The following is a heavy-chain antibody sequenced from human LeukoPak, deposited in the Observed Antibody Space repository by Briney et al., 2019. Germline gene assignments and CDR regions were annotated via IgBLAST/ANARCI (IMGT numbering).Heavy chain of an antibody. D-gene: IGHD3-9*01. CDR1: GYTFTGYY. J-gene: IGHJ5*02. CDR2: INPNSGGT. CDR3: ARDEYFDWSMYWFDP. V-gene: IGHV1-2*02. Sequence: ASVKVSCKASGYTFTGYYMHWVRQAPGQGLEWMGWINPNSGGTNYAQKFQGRVTMTRDTSISTAYMELSRLRSDDTAVYYCARDEYFDWSMYWFDPWGQGTLVTVPS.